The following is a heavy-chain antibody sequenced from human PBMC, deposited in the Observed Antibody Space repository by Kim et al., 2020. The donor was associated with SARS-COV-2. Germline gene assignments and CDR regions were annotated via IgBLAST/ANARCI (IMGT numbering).Heavy chain of an antibody. Sequence: GGSLRLSCAASGFTFSNAWMSWVRQAPGKGLEWVGRIKSKTDGGTTDYAAPVKGRFTISRDDSKNTLYLQMNSLKTEDTAVYYCTTDPPPHGELLSYWGQGTLVTVSS. CDR3: TTDPPPHGELLSY. V-gene: IGHV3-15*01. J-gene: IGHJ4*02. CDR2: IKSKTDGGTT. CDR1: GFTFSNAW. D-gene: IGHD3-10*01.